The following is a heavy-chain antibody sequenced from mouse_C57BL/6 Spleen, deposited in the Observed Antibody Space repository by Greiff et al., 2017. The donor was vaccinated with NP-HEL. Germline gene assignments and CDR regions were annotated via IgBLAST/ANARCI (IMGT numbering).Heavy chain of an antibody. Sequence: VQLLESGAELVRPGASVTLSCKASGYTFTDYEMHWVKQTPVHGLEWIGAIDPETGGTAYNQKFKGKAILTADKSSSTAYMELRSLTSEDSAVYYCLNWDGFAYWGQGTLVTVSA. CDR1: GYTFTDYE. J-gene: IGHJ3*01. V-gene: IGHV1-15*01. D-gene: IGHD4-1*01. CDR2: IDPETGGT. CDR3: LNWDGFAY.